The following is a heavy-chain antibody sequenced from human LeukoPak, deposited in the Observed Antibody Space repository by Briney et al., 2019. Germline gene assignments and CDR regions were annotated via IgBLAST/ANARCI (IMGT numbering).Heavy chain of an antibody. CDR3: ARGGSGWYSFDY. CDR1: GFTFSSYA. J-gene: IGHJ4*02. D-gene: IGHD6-19*01. V-gene: IGHV3-21*01. CDR2: ISSSSSYI. Sequence: GGSLRLSCAASGFTFSSYAMSWVRQAPGKGLEWVSSISSSSSYIYYADSVKGRFTISRDNAKNSLYLQMNSLSAEDTAVYYCARGGSGWYSFDYWGQGTLVTVSS.